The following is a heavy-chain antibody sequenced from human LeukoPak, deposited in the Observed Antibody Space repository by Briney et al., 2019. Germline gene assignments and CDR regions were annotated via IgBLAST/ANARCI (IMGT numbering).Heavy chain of an antibody. J-gene: IGHJ6*03. D-gene: IGHD4-17*01. CDR2: ISPSGDIL. CDR3: ARCLYGDVGYYYYYMDV. Sequence: QPGGSLRLSCAASGFTFNIHGMNWVRQAPGKGLEWVSGISPSGDILYYADSVKGQFTISRDNSKNTVYLQMNSLRAEDTAVYYCARCLYGDVGYYYYYMDVWGKGTTVTVSS. CDR1: GFTFNIHG. V-gene: IGHV3-23*01.